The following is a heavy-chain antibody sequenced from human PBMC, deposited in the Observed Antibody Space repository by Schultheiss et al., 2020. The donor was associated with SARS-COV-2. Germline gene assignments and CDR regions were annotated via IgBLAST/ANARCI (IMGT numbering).Heavy chain of an antibody. CDR3: ARGRQLWLKGSDY. CDR2: IYLSGDT. CDR1: GGSISSGSYF. Sequence: SETLSLTCTVSGGSISSGSYFWSWIRQPAGKGLEWIGRIYLSGDTNYNPSLKSRVTISVDTSKNQFSLKLSSVTAADTAVYYCARGRQLWLKGSDYWGQGTLVTVSS. V-gene: IGHV4-61*02. J-gene: IGHJ4*02. D-gene: IGHD5-18*01.